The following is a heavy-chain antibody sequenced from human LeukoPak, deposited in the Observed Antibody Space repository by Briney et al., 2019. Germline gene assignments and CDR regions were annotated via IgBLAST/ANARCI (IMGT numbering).Heavy chain of an antibody. CDR3: ANRQEQGHHFDY. CDR1: GFSFSPYA. Sequence: GGSLRLSCAASGFSFSPYAMTWVRQGAGKGLEWIASISGSDAGTHYADSVKGRFTISRDNSKKTVFLEMNSLTADDTAVYYCANRQEQGHHFDYWGQGTLVTVSS. D-gene: IGHD1-26*01. CDR2: ISGSDAGT. J-gene: IGHJ4*02. V-gene: IGHV3-23*01.